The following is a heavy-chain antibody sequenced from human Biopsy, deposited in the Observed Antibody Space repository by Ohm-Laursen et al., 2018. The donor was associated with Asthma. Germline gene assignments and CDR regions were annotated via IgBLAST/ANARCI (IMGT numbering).Heavy chain of an antibody. CDR1: GFMFRSFG. CDR2: ISYDGNHK. CDR3: AKRRGYSGHDNDY. J-gene: IGHJ4*02. V-gene: IGHV3-30*18. Sequence: SLRLSCATSGFMFRSFGMHWVRQAPGKGLEWVAVISYDGNHKFYEDSVKGRFTISRDNSKNTLYLQMNSLRAEDTAVYYCAKRRGYSGHDNDYWGQGTLVIVSS. D-gene: IGHD5-12*01.